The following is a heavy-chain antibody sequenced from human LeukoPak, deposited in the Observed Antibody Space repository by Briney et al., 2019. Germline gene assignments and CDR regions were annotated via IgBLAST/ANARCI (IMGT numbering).Heavy chain of an antibody. V-gene: IGHV3-53*01. CDR2: VYSGGTT. J-gene: IGHJ4*02. D-gene: IGHD1-1*01. CDR1: GFTVSTNY. Sequence: PGRSLRLSCAASGFTVSTNYMSWVRQAPGKGLEWVSVVYSGGTTYYADSVKGRFTISRDGSGNTLYLQMSSLSVDDTAVYFCARQRPLAGTFYFDNWGQGTLVTVSS. CDR3: ARQRPLAGTFYFDN.